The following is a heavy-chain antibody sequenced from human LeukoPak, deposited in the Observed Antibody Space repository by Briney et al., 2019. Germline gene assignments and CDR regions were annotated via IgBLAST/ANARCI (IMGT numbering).Heavy chain of an antibody. V-gene: IGHV3-23*01. D-gene: IGHD3-22*01. CDR2: ISSSGGST. Sequence: PGGSLRLSCAASGFTFDDYGMSWVRQAPGKGLEWVSGISSSGGSTVYADSVKGRFTISRDNFRNTVFLQMNSLRAEDTAVYYCAKVFPLVSSDYYQGRGGYYYDNWGQGTLVTVSS. CDR3: AKVFPLVSSDYYQGRGGYYYDN. CDR1: GFTFDDYG. J-gene: IGHJ4*02.